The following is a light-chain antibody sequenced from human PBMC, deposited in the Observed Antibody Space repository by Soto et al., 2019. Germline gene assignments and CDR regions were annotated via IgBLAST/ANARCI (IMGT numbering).Light chain of an antibody. J-gene: IGLJ2*01. CDR2: DNT. CDR3: QSYDSSLSGVV. V-gene: IGLV1-40*01. Sequence: QSALTQTPSVFGAPGQRVTISCTGSSSNIGAGYDVHWYQQLPGTAPKLLIYDNTNRPSGVPDRFSGSKSGTSASLAITGLQDEDEADYYCQSYDSSLSGVVFGGGTKLTVL. CDR1: SSNIGAGYD.